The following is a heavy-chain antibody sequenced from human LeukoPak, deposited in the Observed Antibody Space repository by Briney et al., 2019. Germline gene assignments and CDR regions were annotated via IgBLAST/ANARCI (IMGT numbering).Heavy chain of an antibody. V-gene: IGHV7-4-1*02. CDR2: INSNTGNP. D-gene: IGHD4-11*01. CDR3: AREWDYNHYFRSFDI. J-gene: IGHJ3*02. Sequence: ASVKVSFKASGYTFTCYYMNWVRQAPGQGMEWMGWINSNTGNPAYAQGFTGRVVFSLDTSISTASLQMRSLKAEHTAVYFCAREWDYNHYFRSFDIWGQGTMVTVSS. CDR1: GYTFTCYY.